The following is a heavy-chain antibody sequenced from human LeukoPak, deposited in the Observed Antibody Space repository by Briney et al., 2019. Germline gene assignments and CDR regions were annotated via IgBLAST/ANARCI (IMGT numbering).Heavy chain of an antibody. D-gene: IGHD3-10*01. CDR3: ARGMWFDTLFSAFDV. Sequence: SETLSLTCSVSGDSITSRNWWTWVRQTPEKGLEWIGEIYHTGSTSYNPSVEGRVTISIDKSKNQFSLMLNSVTAADTALYYCARGMWFDTLFSAFDVWGQGTMVSVSS. CDR1: GDSITSRNW. J-gene: IGHJ3*01. CDR2: IYHTGST. V-gene: IGHV4-4*02.